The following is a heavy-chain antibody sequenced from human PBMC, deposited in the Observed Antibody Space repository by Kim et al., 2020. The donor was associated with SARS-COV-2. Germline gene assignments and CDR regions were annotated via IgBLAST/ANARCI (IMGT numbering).Heavy chain of an antibody. J-gene: IGHJ4*02. CDR3: AREGQWLGKNGCLDY. Sequence: GGSLRLSCAASGFTFSSYSMNWVRQAPGKGLEWVSSISSSSSYIYYADSVKGRFTISRDNAKNSLYLQMNSLRAEDTAVYYCAREGQWLGKNGCLDYWGQGTLVTVSS. V-gene: IGHV3-21*01. D-gene: IGHD6-19*01. CDR2: ISSSSSYI. CDR1: GFTFSSYS.